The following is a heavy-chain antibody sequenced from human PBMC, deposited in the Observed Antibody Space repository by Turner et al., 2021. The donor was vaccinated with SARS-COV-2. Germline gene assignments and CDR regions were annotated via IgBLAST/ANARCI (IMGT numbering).Heavy chain of an antibody. CDR3: ARDVEAGTSTVTVFDY. V-gene: IGHV3-30*04. CDR2: ISDDGSNK. Sequence: QVQLVESGGGVVQPGRSLRLSCAASGFTFSSYVMHWVRQAPGKGLEWVAVISDDGSNKYYADTVKGRFTIARDNSKNTLYLQMNSLRAEDTAVYYCARDVEAGTSTVTVFDYWGQGTLVTVSS. CDR1: GFTFSSYV. J-gene: IGHJ4*02. D-gene: IGHD4-17*01.